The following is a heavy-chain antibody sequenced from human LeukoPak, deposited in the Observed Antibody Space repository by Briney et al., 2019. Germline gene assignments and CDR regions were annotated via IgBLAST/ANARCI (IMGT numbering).Heavy chain of an antibody. CDR3: ARGRISGYYFSFDY. Sequence: GASVKVSCKASGYTFTGYYMHWVRQAPGQGLEWMGWINPNSGGTNYAQKFQGRVTMTRDTSISTAYMELSSLRSEDTAVYYCARGRISGYYFSFDYWGQGTLVTVSS. CDR2: INPNSGGT. J-gene: IGHJ4*02. V-gene: IGHV1-2*02. CDR1: GYTFTGYY. D-gene: IGHD3-22*01.